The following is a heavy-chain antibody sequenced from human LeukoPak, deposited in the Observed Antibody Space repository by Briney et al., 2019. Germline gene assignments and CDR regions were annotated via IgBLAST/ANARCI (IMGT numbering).Heavy chain of an antibody. CDR3: GGVYYYGSGSLFSSYYYYGMDV. J-gene: IGHJ6*02. D-gene: IGHD3-10*01. CDR2: IYHSGST. Sequence: PSETLSLTCAVSGGSISSSNWWRWVRQPPGKGLEWIGEIYHSGSTNYNPSLKSRVTISVDKSKNQFSLKLSSVTAADTAVYYCGGVYYYGSGSLFSSYYYYGMDVWGQGTTVTVSS. CDR1: GGSISSSNW. V-gene: IGHV4-4*02.